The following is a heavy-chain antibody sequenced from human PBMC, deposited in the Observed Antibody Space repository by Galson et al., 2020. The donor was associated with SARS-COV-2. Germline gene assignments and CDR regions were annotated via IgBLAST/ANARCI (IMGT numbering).Heavy chain of an antibody. V-gene: IGHV3-72*01. CDR3: ARDRGFCSGGNCYYYGMDV. J-gene: IGHJ6*02. CDR2: ARNEANSYTT. D-gene: IGHD2-15*01. Sequence: GSLRLSCAGSGFTFSDHYMDWVRQAPGKGLEWVGRARNEANSYTTEYAASVKGRFTISRDDSKNSLYLEMNSLKTEDTAVYFCARDRGFCSGGNCYYYGMDVWGQGTTVTVSS. CDR1: GFTFSDHY.